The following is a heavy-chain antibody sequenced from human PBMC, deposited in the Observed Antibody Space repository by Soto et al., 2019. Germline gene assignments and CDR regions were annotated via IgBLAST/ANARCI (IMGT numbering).Heavy chain of an antibody. D-gene: IGHD2-21*01. Sequence: QVQLVQSGAELKKPGASVKVSCKASGCTFTNHGISWVRQAPGQGLEWVGWVSGYNDKTKSAQKFQGRVTMTTDTSTNTAYMELRSLRSDDTAVYFCARDFYPVAYFFDYWGQGTLVTVSS. CDR3: ARDFYPVAYFFDY. V-gene: IGHV1-18*04. J-gene: IGHJ4*02. CDR1: GCTFTNHG. CDR2: VSGYNDKT.